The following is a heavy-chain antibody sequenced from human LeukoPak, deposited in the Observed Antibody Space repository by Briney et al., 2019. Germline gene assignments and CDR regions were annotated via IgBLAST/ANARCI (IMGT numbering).Heavy chain of an antibody. CDR1: GYTFTTYD. V-gene: IGHV1-8*03. D-gene: IGHD1-1*01. J-gene: IGHJ3*02. CDR2: VNPNSGNT. CDR3: AREDNWNAFDI. Sequence: GASVKVSCKASGYTFTTYDINWVRQATGQGLEWMGWVNPNSGNTGYAQKFQGRVTITRNTSISTAYMELTSLRSEDTAVYYCAREDNWNAFDIWGQGTVVTVSS.